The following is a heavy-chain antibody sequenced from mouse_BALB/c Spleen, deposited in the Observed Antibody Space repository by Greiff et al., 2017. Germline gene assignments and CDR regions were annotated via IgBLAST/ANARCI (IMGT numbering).Heavy chain of an antibody. V-gene: IGHV14-1*02. Sequence: VQLKESGAELVRPGALVKLSCKASGFNIKDYYMHWVKQRPEQGLEWIGWIDPENGNTIYDPKFQGKASITADTSSKTAYLQLSSLTSEDTAVYYCARWYYGYDLGGFAYWGQGTLVTVSA. CDR2: IDPENGNT. CDR1: GFNIKDYY. D-gene: IGHD2-2*01. CDR3: ARWYYGYDLGGFAY. J-gene: IGHJ3*01.